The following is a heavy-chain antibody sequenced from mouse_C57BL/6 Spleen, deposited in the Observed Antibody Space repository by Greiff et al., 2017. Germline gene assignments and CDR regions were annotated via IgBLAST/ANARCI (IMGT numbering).Heavy chain of an antibody. CDR3: ASSNSNYESLDY. CDR1: GFNINNTS. J-gene: IGHJ3*01. D-gene: IGHD2-5*01. Sequence: VQLQQSVAELVRPGASVKLSCTASGFNINNTSMHWVKQRPEQGLEWIGRIDPANGNTKYTPKFQGKATITVDTSSNTAYLELSRLTSEDTAIYYCASSNSNYESLDYWGQGTPVTVSA. V-gene: IGHV14-3*01. CDR2: IDPANGNT.